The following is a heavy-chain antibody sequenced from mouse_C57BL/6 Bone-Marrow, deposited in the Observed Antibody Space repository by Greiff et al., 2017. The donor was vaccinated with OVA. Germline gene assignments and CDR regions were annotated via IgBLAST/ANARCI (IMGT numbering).Heavy chain of an antibody. CDR2: INPNYGTT. CDR3: ASGITTVVPYYFDY. V-gene: IGHV1-39*01. D-gene: IGHD1-1*01. Sequence: EVQLVESGPELVKPGASVKISCKASGYSFTDYNMNWVKQSNGKSLEWIGVINPNYGTTSYNQKFKGKATLTVDQSSSTAYMQLNSLTSEDSAVYYCASGITTVVPYYFDYWGQGTTLTVSS. J-gene: IGHJ2*01. CDR1: GYSFTDYN.